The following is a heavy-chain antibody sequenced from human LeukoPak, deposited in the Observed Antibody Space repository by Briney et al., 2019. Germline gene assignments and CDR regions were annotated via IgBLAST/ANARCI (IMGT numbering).Heavy chain of an antibody. CDR1: GFTFSSYG. V-gene: IGHV3-30*02. CDR3: AKDSCSSTSCYPEGDY. Sequence: GGSLRLSCAASGFTFSSYGMHWVRQAPGKGLEWVAFIRYDGSNKYYADSVKGRFTISRDNSKNTLYLQMNSLRAEDTAVYHCAKDSCSSTSCYPEGDYWGQGTLVTVSS. D-gene: IGHD2-2*01. CDR2: IRYDGSNK. J-gene: IGHJ4*02.